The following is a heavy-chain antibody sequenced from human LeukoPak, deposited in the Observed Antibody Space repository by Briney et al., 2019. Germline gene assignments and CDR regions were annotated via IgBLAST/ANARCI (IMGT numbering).Heavy chain of an antibody. V-gene: IGHV1-18*01. CDR3: ARAGGLLFSGELWGTQYFDN. D-gene: IGHD3-10*02. J-gene: IGHJ4*02. CDR1: GYTVTSYG. Sequence: ASVKVSCKASGYTVTSYGISWVRQAPGQGLEWMGWISTYKGDTNYARRFQGRVTMTTDTSKTTAYMELRSLTSDDTAGYFGARAGGLLFSGELWGTQYFDNWGQGTVVTVSS. CDR2: ISTYKGDT.